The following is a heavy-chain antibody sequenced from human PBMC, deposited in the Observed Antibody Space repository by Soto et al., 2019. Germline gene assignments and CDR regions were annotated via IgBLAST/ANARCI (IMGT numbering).Heavy chain of an antibody. CDR1: GDSVSSNSAA. V-gene: IGHV6-1*01. CDR3: ARELDILTGYYTPNSYYYGMDV. J-gene: IGHJ6*02. CDR2: TYYRSKWYN. Sequence: SQNLSLTCAISGDSVSSNSAAWNWIRQSPSRGLEWLGRTYYRSKWYNDYAVSVKSRITINPDTSKNQFSLQLNSVTPEDTAVYYCARELDILTGYYTPNSYYYGMDVWGQGTTVTVSS. D-gene: IGHD3-9*01.